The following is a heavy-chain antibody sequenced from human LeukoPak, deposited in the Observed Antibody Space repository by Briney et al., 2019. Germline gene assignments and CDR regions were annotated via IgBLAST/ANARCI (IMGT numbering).Heavy chain of an antibody. D-gene: IGHD4-23*01. J-gene: IGHJ4*02. Sequence: GGSLRLSCAASGFTVSSNYMSWVRQAPGKGLEWVSVIYSGGSTYYADSVKGRFTISRDNSKNTLYLQMNSLRAEDTAVCYCASGGPVTPLDYWGQGTLVTVSS. CDR2: IYSGGST. CDR3: ASGGPVTPLDY. CDR1: GFTVSSNY. V-gene: IGHV3-66*02.